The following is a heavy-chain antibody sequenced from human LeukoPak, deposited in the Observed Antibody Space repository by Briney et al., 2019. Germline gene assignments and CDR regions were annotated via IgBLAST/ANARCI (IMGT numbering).Heavy chain of an antibody. V-gene: IGHV3-30*03. CDR3: ARHMPDYYYYGMDV. Sequence: GGSLRLSCAASGFTLSTYGMHWVRQAPGKGLEWVAVISYDGSNKYYADSVKGRFTISRDNSRNTLYLQMNSLRAEDTAVYYCARHMPDYYYYGMDVWGQGTTVTVSS. CDR2: ISYDGSNK. D-gene: IGHD2-2*01. J-gene: IGHJ6*02. CDR1: GFTLSTYG.